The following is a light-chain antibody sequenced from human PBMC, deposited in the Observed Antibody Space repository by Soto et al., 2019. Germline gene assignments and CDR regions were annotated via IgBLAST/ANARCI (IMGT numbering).Light chain of an antibody. CDR1: TGVVTSGHY. Sequence: QAVVTQDPSLTVSPGGTVTLTCGSSTGVVTSGHYPYWFQQKPGQGPRTLIYDINRKHSWTPARFSGSLLGGKAALTLSGAQPEDEAEYYCLLTYRGSRVFGGGTKVTVL. J-gene: IGLJ2*01. CDR3: LLTYRGSRV. CDR2: DIN. V-gene: IGLV7-46*01.